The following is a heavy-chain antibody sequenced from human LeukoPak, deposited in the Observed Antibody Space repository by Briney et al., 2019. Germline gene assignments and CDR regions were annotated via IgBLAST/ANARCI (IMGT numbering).Heavy chain of an antibody. Sequence: GESLRLSCAASGFTFSSYEMNWVRQAPGKGLEWVSYISSSGSTNYYAASMKGGFTISRDNAKNSLYLQMTSLRAEDTAVYYGARIGEGDTAYVDDWGQGTLVTVSS. D-gene: IGHD5-18*01. V-gene: IGHV3-48*03. CDR1: GFTFSSYE. CDR2: ISSSGSTN. J-gene: IGHJ4*02. CDR3: ARIGEGDTAYVDD.